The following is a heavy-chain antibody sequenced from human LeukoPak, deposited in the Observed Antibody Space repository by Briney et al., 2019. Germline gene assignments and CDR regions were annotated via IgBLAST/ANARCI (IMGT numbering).Heavy chain of an antibody. CDR2: MCTSGST. Sequence: SETLSLTCTVSGGSISSYYWSWIRQPAGKGLEWIGRMCTSGSTNYNPSLKSRVTMSVDTSKNQFSLRLSSVTPEDTAVYYCASSSLRGSDAFDIWGQGTMVTVSS. CDR3: ASSSLRGSDAFDI. J-gene: IGHJ3*02. CDR1: GGSISSYY. V-gene: IGHV4-4*07. D-gene: IGHD3-16*01.